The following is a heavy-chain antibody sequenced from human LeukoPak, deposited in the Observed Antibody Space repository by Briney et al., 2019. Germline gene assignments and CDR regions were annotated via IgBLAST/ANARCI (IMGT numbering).Heavy chain of an antibody. D-gene: IGHD2-2*03. J-gene: IGHJ4*02. CDR3: IYGFTLDF. CDR1: GFPVSSKS. Sequence: PGGSLRLSCAVSGFPVSSKSMNWVRQAPEKGLEWVSVIYSGGSTNYADSVKGRFTISRDNSKNTLYLHMSSLRADVSAVYYCIYGFTLDFWGQGTLVTVSS. V-gene: IGHV3-53*01. CDR2: IYSGGST.